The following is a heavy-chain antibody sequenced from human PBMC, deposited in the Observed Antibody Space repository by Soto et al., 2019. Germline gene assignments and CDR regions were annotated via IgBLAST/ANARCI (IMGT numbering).Heavy chain of an antibody. CDR2: ISGSGGST. CDR3: AKYESVWQDYGSGSYYFSGAADY. Sequence: PGGSLRLSCAASGFTFSSYAMSWVRQAPGKGLEWVSAISGSGGSTYYADSVKGRFTISRDNSKNTLYLQMNSLRAEDTAVYYCAKYESVWQDYGSGSYYFSGAADYWGQGTLVTVSS. D-gene: IGHD3-10*01. CDR1: GFTFSSYA. V-gene: IGHV3-23*01. J-gene: IGHJ4*02.